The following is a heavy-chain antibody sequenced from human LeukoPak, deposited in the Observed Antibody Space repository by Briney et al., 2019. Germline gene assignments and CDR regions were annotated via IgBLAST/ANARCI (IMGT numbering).Heavy chain of an antibody. Sequence: KPSQTLSLTCTVSSGSISGSYYWSWIRQPAGKGLEWIGRIYASGSTSYDPSLKSRDTISVDKSNNQFSLMVTSVTAADTAVYYCARGKQNAVDYWGQGILVTVSS. J-gene: IGHJ4*02. V-gene: IGHV4-61*02. CDR3: ARGKQNAVDY. CDR1: SGSISGSYY. D-gene: IGHD1-1*01. CDR2: IYASGST.